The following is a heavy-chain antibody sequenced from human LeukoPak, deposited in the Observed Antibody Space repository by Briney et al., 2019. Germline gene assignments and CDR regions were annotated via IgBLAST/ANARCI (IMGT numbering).Heavy chain of an antibody. Sequence: ASVKVSCKASGYTFTGYYMHWVRQAPGQGLEWMGGIIPIFGTANYAQKFQGRVTITADESTSTAYMELSSLRSEDTAVYYCAVEYSSSSGDYWGQGTLVTVSS. CDR3: AVEYSSSSGDY. J-gene: IGHJ4*02. CDR2: IIPIFGTA. D-gene: IGHD6-6*01. V-gene: IGHV1-69*13. CDR1: GYTFTGYY.